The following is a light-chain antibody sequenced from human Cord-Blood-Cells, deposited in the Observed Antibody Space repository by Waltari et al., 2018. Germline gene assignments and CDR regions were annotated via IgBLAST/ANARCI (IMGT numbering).Light chain of an antibody. Sequence: DIQMTQSPSSLSASVGDRVTITCRASQSISSYLNWYQQKPGKAPKLLIYAASSLQSGVPSRFSVSGSGTDFTLTISSLQPVDFATYYCQQSYSTPWTFGQGTKVEIK. CDR1: QSISSY. CDR3: QQSYSTPWT. J-gene: IGKJ1*01. V-gene: IGKV1-39*01. CDR2: AAS.